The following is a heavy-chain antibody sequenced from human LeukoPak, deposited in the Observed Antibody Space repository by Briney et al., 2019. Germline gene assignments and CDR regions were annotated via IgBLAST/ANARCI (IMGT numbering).Heavy chain of an antibody. J-gene: IGHJ1*01. Sequence: SETLSLTCAVYGGSFSGYYWSWIRQPPGKGLEWIGEINHSGSTNYNPSLKSRVTISVDTSKNQVSLKLSSVTAADTAVYYCARVATITSEYSQHWGQGTLVAVSS. V-gene: IGHV4-34*01. CDR2: INHSGST. CDR3: ARVATITSEYSQH. D-gene: IGHD5-12*01. CDR1: GGSFSGYY.